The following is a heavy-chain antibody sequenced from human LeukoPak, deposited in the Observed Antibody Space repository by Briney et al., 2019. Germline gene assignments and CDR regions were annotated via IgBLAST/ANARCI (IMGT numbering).Heavy chain of an antibody. Sequence: SVKVSCKASGGTFSSYTISWVRQAPGQGLEWMGRIIPILSIANYAQKFQGRVTITADKSTSTAYMELSSLRSEDTAVYYCARDGPGDAFDIWGQGTMVTVSS. CDR2: IIPILSIA. V-gene: IGHV1-69*04. D-gene: IGHD3-10*01. CDR1: GGTFSSYT. J-gene: IGHJ3*02. CDR3: ARDGPGDAFDI.